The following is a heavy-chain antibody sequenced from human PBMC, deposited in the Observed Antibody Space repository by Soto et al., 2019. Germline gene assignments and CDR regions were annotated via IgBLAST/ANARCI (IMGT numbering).Heavy chain of an antibody. CDR2: ISAYNGNT. V-gene: IGHV1-18*01. D-gene: IGHD2-15*01. J-gene: IGHJ6*02. Sequence: GASVKFSCKASGYTFTSYGISWVRQAPGQGLEWMGWISAYNGNTNYAQKLQGRVTMTTDTSTSTAYMELRSLRSDDTAVYYCAREGWPLLQTGMDVWGQGTTVTVSS. CDR1: GYTFTSYG. CDR3: AREGWPLLQTGMDV.